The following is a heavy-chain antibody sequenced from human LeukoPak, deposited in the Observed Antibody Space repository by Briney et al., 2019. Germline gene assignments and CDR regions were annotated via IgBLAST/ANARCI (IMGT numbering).Heavy chain of an antibody. Sequence: PGGSLRLSCAASGFTFSSYEMNWVRQAPGKGLEWVSYISSSSSTIYYADSVKGRFTISRDNAKNSLYLQMNSLRAEDTAVYYCARGVTLDYWGQGTLVTVSS. CDR2: ISSSSSTI. CDR3: ARGVTLDY. J-gene: IGHJ4*02. CDR1: GFTFSSYE. D-gene: IGHD2-21*02. V-gene: IGHV3-48*01.